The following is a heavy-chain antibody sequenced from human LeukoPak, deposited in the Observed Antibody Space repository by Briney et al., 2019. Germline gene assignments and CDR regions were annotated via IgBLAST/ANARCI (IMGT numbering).Heavy chain of an antibody. J-gene: IGHJ4*02. V-gene: IGHV4-4*02. CDR2: IYHSGST. D-gene: IGHD5-12*01. CDR3: ARLPFNSGYEYFDY. Sequence: SETLSLTCAVSGGSISSSNWWSWVRQPPGKGLEWIGEIYHSGSTNYNPSLKSRVAISVDKSKNQFSLKLSSVTAADTAVYSCARLPFNSGYEYFDYWGQGTLVTISS. CDR1: GGSISSSNW.